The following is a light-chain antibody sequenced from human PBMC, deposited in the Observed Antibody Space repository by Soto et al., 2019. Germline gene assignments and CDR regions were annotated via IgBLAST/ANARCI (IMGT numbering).Light chain of an antibody. CDR2: EVT. J-gene: IGLJ1*01. V-gene: IGLV2-8*01. Sequence: QSVLTQPLSASGSPGQSVRISCTGTRRDVGGYNYVAWYQQHPGKAPRLMIYEVTKRPSGVPDRFSGSKSGNTAFLTVSGLQPGDEADYYCSSYVGSDVFVFGTGTKVTVL. CDR3: SSYVGSDVFV. CDR1: RRDVGGYNY.